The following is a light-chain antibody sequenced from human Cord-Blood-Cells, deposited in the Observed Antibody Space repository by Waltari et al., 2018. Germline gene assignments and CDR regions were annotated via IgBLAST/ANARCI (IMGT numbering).Light chain of an antibody. V-gene: IGKV2-28*01. CDR2: LGS. CDR1: QSLLHSNGYNY. CDR3: MQALQTPS. J-gene: IGKJ4*01. Sequence: IVMTQSPLSLPVTPGEPASISCRSSQSLLHSNGYNYLDWYLQKPGPSPQLLIYLGSNRATGVPDRFSGSGSDTDFTLKISRVEAEYVGVYYCMQALQTPSFGGGTKVEIK.